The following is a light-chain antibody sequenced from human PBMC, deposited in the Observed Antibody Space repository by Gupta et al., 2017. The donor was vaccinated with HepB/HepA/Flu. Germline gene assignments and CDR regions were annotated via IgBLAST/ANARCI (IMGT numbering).Light chain of an antibody. CDR2: RDV. CDR3: GTRDITLRGV. J-gene: IGLJ3*02. V-gene: IGLV1-51*02. Sequence: QSVLTQPPSVSAAPGQKVTISCSGSNTDVGSHYVSWYQVVPGAAPKLLILRDVERPTVIPYRFSGSKSGTSATLAISELQTVDEADYYCGTRDITLRGVFGGGTRLTVL. CDR1: NTDVGSHY.